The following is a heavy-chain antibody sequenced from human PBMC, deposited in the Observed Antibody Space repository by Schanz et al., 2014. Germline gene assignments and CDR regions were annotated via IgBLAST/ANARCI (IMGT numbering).Heavy chain of an antibody. V-gene: IGHV3-66*01. D-gene: IGHD2-15*01. J-gene: IGHJ4*02. CDR1: GFTVSSNH. CDR3: ARDRGYCSGGSCLTFDY. CDR2: IYSGIGA. Sequence: EGQLAESGGGLVQPGGSLRLSCAVSGFTVSSNHMSWVRQAPGKGLEWVSVIYSGIGAYYADSVKDRFTVSRDNSKNTVYLQMNRLRAEDTAVYYCARDRGYCSGGSCLTFDYWGQGTLXTVSS.